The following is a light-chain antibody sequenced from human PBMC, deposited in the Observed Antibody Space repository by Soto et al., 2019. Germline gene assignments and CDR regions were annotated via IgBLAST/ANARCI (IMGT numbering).Light chain of an antibody. V-gene: IGLV2-14*01. CDR2: GVS. Sequence: QSALTQPASVSGSPGQLITISCTGTSSDVGSYNYVSWYQQHPGKAPKLMIYGVSDRPSGISSRFSGSKSGNTASLTISGLQTEDEADYYCSSYTDSSTLFGTGTKLTVL. CDR1: SSDVGSYNY. CDR3: SSYTDSSTL. J-gene: IGLJ1*01.